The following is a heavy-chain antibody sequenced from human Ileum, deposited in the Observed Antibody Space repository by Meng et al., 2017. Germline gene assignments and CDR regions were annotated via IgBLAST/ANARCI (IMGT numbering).Heavy chain of an antibody. D-gene: IGHD5-18*01. V-gene: IGHV1-3*01. CDR1: GYTFTTYA. Sequence: QCQLVQSGAEVKKPGASVRVSCKASGYTFTTYALHWLRQAPGQRPEWMGWISAGEGNTKYSQKFQGRVTITRDTSAGIAYVELSSLRFEDTAVYYCARGQGYIKDYWGQGTLVTVSS. J-gene: IGHJ4*02. CDR2: ISAGEGNT. CDR3: ARGQGYIKDY.